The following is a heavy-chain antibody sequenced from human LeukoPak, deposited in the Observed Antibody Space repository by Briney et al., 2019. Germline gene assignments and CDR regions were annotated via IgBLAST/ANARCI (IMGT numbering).Heavy chain of an antibody. CDR1: GGSISSYY. V-gene: IGHV4-59*08. J-gene: IGHJ3*02. CDR3: ARRGITMVRGVMSSAFDI. CDR2: IYYSGST. Sequence: SETLSLTCTVSGGSISSYYWNWIRQPPGKGLEWIGYIYYSGSTNYNPSLKSRVTILVDTSKNQFSLKLSSVTAADTAVYYCARRGITMVRGVMSSAFDIWGQGTMVTVSS. D-gene: IGHD3-10*01.